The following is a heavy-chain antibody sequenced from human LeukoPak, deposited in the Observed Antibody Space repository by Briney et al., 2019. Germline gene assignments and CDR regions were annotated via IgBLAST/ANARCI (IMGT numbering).Heavy chain of an antibody. V-gene: IGHV3-30*02. Sequence: GGSLRLSCAASGFTFGGYDMHWVHQAPGKGLEWVAFIRYDGSNKYYTDSVKGRFTISRDNSKNTLYLQMNSLRPEDTAVYYCAKASAIDYWGQGTLVTVSS. CDR3: AKASAIDY. CDR1: GFTFGGYD. CDR2: IRYDGSNK. J-gene: IGHJ4*02.